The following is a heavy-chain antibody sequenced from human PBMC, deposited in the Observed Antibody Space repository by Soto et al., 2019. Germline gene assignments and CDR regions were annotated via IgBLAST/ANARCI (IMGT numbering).Heavy chain of an antibody. D-gene: IGHD2-15*01. CDR2: IYYSGST. CDR1: GGYISSSSYY. Sequence: QLQLQESGPGLVKPSETLSLTCTVSGGYISSSSYYWGWIRQPPGKGLEWIGGIYYSGSTYYNPSLKSRVTISVDTSKNQFSLKLSSLTAADTAVYYCARHTPAISISDHWGQGTLVTVSS. J-gene: IGHJ4*02. V-gene: IGHV4-39*01. CDR3: ARHTPAISISDH.